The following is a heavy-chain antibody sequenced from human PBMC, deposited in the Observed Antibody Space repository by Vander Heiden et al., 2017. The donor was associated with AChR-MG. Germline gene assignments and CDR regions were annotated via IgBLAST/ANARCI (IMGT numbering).Heavy chain of an antibody. CDR1: GDSINRNYY. Sequence: QVQLQESGPGLVKPSETLSLTCAVSGDSINRNYYWGWIRQPPGEGLEWIGSISHRGNPFYSPSLKSRVTISLDTSKNQFSLNISSVTAADTAVCCCAIDLGGVASDYWGQGTLVTVSS. D-gene: IGHD2-15*01. J-gene: IGHJ4*02. CDR3: AIDLGGVASDY. CDR2: ISHRGNP. V-gene: IGHV4-38-2*02.